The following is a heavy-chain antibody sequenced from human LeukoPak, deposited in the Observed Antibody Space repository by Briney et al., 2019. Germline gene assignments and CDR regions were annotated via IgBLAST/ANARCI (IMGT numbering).Heavy chain of an antibody. CDR2: INPRSGGT. D-gene: IGHD2-21*01. V-gene: IGHV1-2*02. CDR3: ARHVSSSGEDS. CDR1: GYIFTNYY. Sequence: ASVKVSCKASGYIFTNYYMHWVRQAPGQGLEWMGWINPRSGGTNFAQKFQGRVTMTRDTSISAVYMELSRLRSDDTAVYYCARHVSSSGEDSWGQGTLVTVSS. J-gene: IGHJ4*02.